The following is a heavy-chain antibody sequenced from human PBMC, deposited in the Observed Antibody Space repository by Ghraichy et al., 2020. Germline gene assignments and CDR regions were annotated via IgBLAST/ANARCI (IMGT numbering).Heavy chain of an antibody. CDR2: IYYSGST. J-gene: IGHJ4*02. D-gene: IGHD3-10*02. V-gene: IGHV4-39*01. Sequence: SQTLSLTCTVSGGSISSSSYYWGWIRQPPGKGLEWIGSIYYSGSTYYNPSLKSRVTISVDTSKNQFSLKLSSVTAADTAVYYCAGLPITTFEALRDYWGQGTLVTVSS. CDR1: GGSISSSSYY. CDR3: AGLPITTFEALRDY.